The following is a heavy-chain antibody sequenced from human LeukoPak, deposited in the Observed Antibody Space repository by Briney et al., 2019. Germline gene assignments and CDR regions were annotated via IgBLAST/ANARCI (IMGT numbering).Heavy chain of an antibody. D-gene: IGHD2-15*01. J-gene: IGHJ4*02. Sequence: SETLSLTCTVSGGSISSGSYYWSWIRQPAGKGLEWIGRIYTSGSTNYNPSLKSRVTISVDTSKNQFSLKLSSVTAADTAVYYCARGYCSGGSCYGVDYWGQGTLVTVSS. V-gene: IGHV4-61*02. CDR3: ARGYCSGGSCYGVDY. CDR1: GGSISSGSYY. CDR2: IYTSGST.